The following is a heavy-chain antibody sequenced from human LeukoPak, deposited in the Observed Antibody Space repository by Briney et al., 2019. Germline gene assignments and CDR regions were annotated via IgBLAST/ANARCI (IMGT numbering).Heavy chain of an antibody. D-gene: IGHD1-1*01. V-gene: IGHV3-21*01. Sequence: PAGSLRLSCAASGFTFSSYSMNWVRQAPGKGLEWVSSISSSSSYIYYADSVKGRFTISRDNAKNSLYLQMNSLRAEDTAGYYCARDHSWSQWVDYWGQGTLVTVSS. J-gene: IGHJ4*02. CDR2: ISSSSSYI. CDR3: ARDHSWSQWVDY. CDR1: GFTFSSYS.